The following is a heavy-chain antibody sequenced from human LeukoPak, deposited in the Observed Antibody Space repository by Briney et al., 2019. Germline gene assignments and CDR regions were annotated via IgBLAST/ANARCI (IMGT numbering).Heavy chain of an antibody. D-gene: IGHD2-21*01. CDR1: GFTFTKAW. CDR3: AHRLIGIDY. Sequence: GRSLTLACAASGFTFTKAWMSWVRPAPGKGLEWVGRIKSKSDGDTTDYAAPVKGRFTITRDYSKNSLYLQMNSLKTEDTAVYYCAHRLIGIDYWGQGALVTVSS. V-gene: IGHV3-15*01. CDR2: IKSKSDGDTT. J-gene: IGHJ4*02.